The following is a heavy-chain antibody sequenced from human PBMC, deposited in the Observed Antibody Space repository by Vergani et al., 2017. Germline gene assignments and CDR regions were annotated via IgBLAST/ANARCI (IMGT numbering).Heavy chain of an antibody. J-gene: IGHJ4*02. CDR3: AKGNPRAWGYYYAAAFDY. CDR1: GFTFSSYA. Sequence: EVQLLESGGGLVQPGGSLRLSCAASGFTFSSYAMSWVRQAPGKGLEWVSAISGSGGSTYYADSVKGRFTISRDKSTNTLYLQMNSLRAEDTAVYYCAKGNPRAWGYYYAAAFDYWGQGTLVTVSS. D-gene: IGHD3-22*01. CDR2: ISGSGGST. V-gene: IGHV3-23*01.